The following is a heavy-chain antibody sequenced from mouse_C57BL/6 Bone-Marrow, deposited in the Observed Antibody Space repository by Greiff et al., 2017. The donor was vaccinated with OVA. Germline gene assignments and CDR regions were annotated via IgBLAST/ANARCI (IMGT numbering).Heavy chain of an antibody. CDR3: ARQVTGTNYYAMDY. D-gene: IGHD4-1*01. CDR1: GFTFSDYY. V-gene: IGHV5-12*01. J-gene: IGHJ4*01. CDR2: ISNGGSST. Sequence: DVHLVESGGGLVQPGGSLKLSCAASGFTFSDYYMYWVRQTPEKRLEWVAYISNGGSSTYYPDTVKGRFTISRDNAKNTLYLQMSRLKSEDTAMYYCARQVTGTNYYAMDYWGQGTSVTVSS.